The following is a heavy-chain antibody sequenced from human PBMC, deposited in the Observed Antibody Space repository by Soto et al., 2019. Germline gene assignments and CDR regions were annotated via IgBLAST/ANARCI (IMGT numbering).Heavy chain of an antibody. V-gene: IGHV6-1*01. CDR2: TYYRSKWYN. J-gene: IGHJ4*02. CDR3: AREYYYGSGPWY. Sequence: PSQTFSLTCAISGDSVSTNSATWDWIRQSPSRGLEWLGRTYYRSKWYNDYAVSVKGRITINPDTSNNQLSLQLNSVTPDDTAVYYCAREYYYGSGPWYWGQGTLVTVSS. CDR1: GDSVSTNSAT. D-gene: IGHD3-10*01.